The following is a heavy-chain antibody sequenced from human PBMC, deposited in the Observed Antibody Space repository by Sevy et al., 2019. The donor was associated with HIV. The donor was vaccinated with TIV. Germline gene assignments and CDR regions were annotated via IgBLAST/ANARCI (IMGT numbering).Heavy chain of an antibody. CDR3: AKDVWFGELSGLYYYYGMDV. CDR2: ISGSGGST. V-gene: IGHV3-23*01. D-gene: IGHD3-10*01. CDR1: GFSLRSYA. Sequence: GGSLRLSCAASGFSLRSYAMSWVRQAPGKGLEWVSFISGSGGSTYYADSVKGRLTISRNNSKKTLYMQMNSLRVEDTAVYYCAKDVWFGELSGLYYYYGMDVWGQGTTVTVSS. J-gene: IGHJ6*02.